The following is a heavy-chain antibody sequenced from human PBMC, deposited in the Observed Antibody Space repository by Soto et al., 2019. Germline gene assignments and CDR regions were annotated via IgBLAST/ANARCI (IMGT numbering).Heavy chain of an antibody. J-gene: IGHJ6*02. CDR2: IYSGGST. V-gene: IGHV3-53*01. Sequence: GGSLRLSCAASGFTVSSNNMSWVRQAPGKGLEWVSVIYSGGSTYYADSVKARFTISRDNSKNTLYLQMNSLRAEDTAVYYCAREQSGDYYYYGMDVWGRGTTVTSSS. CDR3: AREQSGDYYYYGMDV. CDR1: GFTVSSNN. D-gene: IGHD7-27*01.